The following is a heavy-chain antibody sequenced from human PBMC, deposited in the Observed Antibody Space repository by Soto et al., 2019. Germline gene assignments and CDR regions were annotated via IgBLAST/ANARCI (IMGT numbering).Heavy chain of an antibody. Sequence: QVQLVASGGGLVKPGGSLRLSCAASGFTFSDHYMSWIRQAPGKGLEWVSYISSGGSGIYYADSVKGRFTISRDNGKHSLYLQMNGLRAEDTAVYYCARVKECSSSSCYARDAFDIWGQGTMVTVSS. CDR2: ISSGGSGI. D-gene: IGHD2-2*01. J-gene: IGHJ3*02. CDR1: GFTFSDHY. CDR3: ARVKECSSSSCYARDAFDI. V-gene: IGHV3-11*01.